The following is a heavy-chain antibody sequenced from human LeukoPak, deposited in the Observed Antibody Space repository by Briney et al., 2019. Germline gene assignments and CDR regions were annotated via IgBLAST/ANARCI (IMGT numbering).Heavy chain of an antibody. J-gene: IGHJ6*02. CDR1: GYTFPSYD. CDR2: MNPNSGNT. CDR3: ARGHRGTIFGVVTYYGMDV. V-gene: IGHV1-8*01. Sequence: ASVKVSCKASGYTFPSYDINWVRQATGQGLEWMGWMNPNSGNTGYAQKFQGRVTMTRNTSISTAYMELSSLRSEDTDVYYCARGHRGTIFGVVTYYGMDVWGQGTTVTVSS. D-gene: IGHD3-3*01.